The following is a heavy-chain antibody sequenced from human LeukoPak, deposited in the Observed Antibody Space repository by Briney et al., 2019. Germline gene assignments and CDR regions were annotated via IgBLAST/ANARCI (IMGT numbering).Heavy chain of an antibody. CDR1: GYSFTSYW. D-gene: IGHD2-2*02. CDR2: ICPGDSDT. CDR3: ASLSYTDAFDI. J-gene: IGHJ3*02. V-gene: IGHV5-51*01. Sequence: KHGESLKISCKGSGYSFTSYWIGWVRQMPGKGLEWMGIICPGDSDTRYSPSFQGQVTISADKYISTAYLQWSSLKASDTAMYYCASLSYTDAFDIWGQGTMVTVSS.